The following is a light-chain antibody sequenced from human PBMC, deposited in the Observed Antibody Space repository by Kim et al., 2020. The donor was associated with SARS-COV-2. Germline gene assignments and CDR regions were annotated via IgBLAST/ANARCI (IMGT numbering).Light chain of an antibody. CDR1: LTVTGN. V-gene: IGKV3-15*01. CDR3: QQYNNWPPLT. J-gene: IGKJ4*01. Sequence: EVVMTQSPATLSVSPGERVTLSCRASLTVTGNLAWYQQKPGQTPRLLIYDASTRAPGVPARFSGSGSGTEFTLTISSLQSEDFGIYYCQQYNNWPPLTFGGGTKVDIK. CDR2: DAS.